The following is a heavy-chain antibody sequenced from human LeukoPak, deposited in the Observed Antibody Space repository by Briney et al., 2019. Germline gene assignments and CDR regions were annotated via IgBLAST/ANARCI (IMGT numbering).Heavy chain of an antibody. CDR2: IYTSGST. V-gene: IGHV4-4*07. Sequence: PSETLSPTCTVSGGSLTSYYWRWIRQPAGKGLEWVGRIYTSGSTKYNPSLKSRVTMSVDTSKNQFSLKLSSVTAADTAVYYCARDVDLLWFGEFDYWGQGTLVTVSS. CDR1: GGSLTSYY. D-gene: IGHD3-10*01. CDR3: ARDVDLLWFGEFDY. J-gene: IGHJ4*02.